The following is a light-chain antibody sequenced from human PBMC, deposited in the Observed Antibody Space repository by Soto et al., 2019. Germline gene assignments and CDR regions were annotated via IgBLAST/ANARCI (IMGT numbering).Light chain of an antibody. V-gene: IGKV3-20*01. Sequence: IVFTQSPGFLSLSPGERATLSCRASQSVSSSYLAWYQQKPGQAPRLLIYGASSRATGIPDRFSGSGSGTDFTLTISRLEPEDFAVYYCQQYGSSPPAFGQGTKVDIK. CDR2: GAS. CDR3: QQYGSSPPA. CDR1: QSVSSSY. J-gene: IGKJ1*01.